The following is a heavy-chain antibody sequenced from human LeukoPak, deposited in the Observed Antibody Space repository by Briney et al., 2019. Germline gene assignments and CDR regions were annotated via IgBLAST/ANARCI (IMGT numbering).Heavy chain of an antibody. CDR1: GGSISSPNHY. V-gene: IGHV4-39*07. D-gene: IGHD4-11*01. Sequence: PSETLSLTCSVSGGSISSPNHYWGWIRQPPGKGLEWIGSIYYSGSTYNNPSLRSRVTISIDTSKSQFSLKLSSMTAADAAVYFCAREFPSNSSPHFDNWGQGTLVTVSS. CDR2: IYYSGST. CDR3: AREFPSNSSPHFDN. J-gene: IGHJ4*02.